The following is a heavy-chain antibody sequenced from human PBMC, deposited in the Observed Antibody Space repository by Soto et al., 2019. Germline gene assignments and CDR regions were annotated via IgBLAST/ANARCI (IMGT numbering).Heavy chain of an antibody. V-gene: IGHV3-23*01. CDR2: ISGSGGST. J-gene: IGHJ6*03. CDR3: AKSHDYHYYYYMDV. Sequence: EVQLLESGGGLVQPGGSLRLSCAASGFTFSSYAMSWVRQAPGQGLEWVSAISGSGGSTYYADSVKGRFTISRDNSMNTLYLQMNSLRAEDTAVYYCAKSHDYHYYYYMDVWGKGTTVTVSS. CDR1: GFTFSSYA.